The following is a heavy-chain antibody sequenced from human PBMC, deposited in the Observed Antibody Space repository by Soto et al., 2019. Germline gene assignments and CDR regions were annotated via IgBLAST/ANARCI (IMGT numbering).Heavy chain of an antibody. CDR3: ARGLVVPACIRYFYYGMDV. V-gene: IGHV1-69*06. Sequence: SVKVCCKASGGTFSNYAIRWVRQAPEQGLEWMGGIIPIFNTANYAQKFQGRVTITADKSTGPAYMELSSLRSEDTAVYYCARGLVVPACIRYFYYGMDVWGQGTTVSVSS. CDR1: GGTFSNYA. D-gene: IGHD2-2*01. J-gene: IGHJ6*02. CDR2: IIPIFNTA.